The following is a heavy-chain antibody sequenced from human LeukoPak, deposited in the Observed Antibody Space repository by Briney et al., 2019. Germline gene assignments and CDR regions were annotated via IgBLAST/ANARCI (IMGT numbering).Heavy chain of an antibody. D-gene: IGHD5-18*01. CDR1: GGSFSDYY. CDR3: ASGGYSYGRKFDY. CDR2: INHSGST. V-gene: IGHV4-34*01. J-gene: IGHJ4*02. Sequence: SETLSLTCAVYGGSFSDYYWSWIRQPPGKGLEWIGEINHSGSTNYNPSLKSRVTISVDTSKNQFSLKLSSVTAADTAVYYCASGGYSYGRKFDYWGQGTLVTVSS.